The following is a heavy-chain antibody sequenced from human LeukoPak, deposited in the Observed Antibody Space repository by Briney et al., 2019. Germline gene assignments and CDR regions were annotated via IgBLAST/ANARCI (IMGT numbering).Heavy chain of an antibody. CDR2: ISSSGSTI. V-gene: IGHV3-48*03. CDR1: GVTFSSYE. D-gene: IGHD3-22*01. CDR3: ARVTNYYDSSGYYRVFDY. Sequence: GGSLRLSCAASGVTFSSYEMNWVRQAPGKGLEWVSYISSSGSTIYYADSVKGRFTISRDNAKNSLYLQMNSLRAEDTAVYYCARVTNYYDSSGYYRVFDYWGQGTLVTVSS. J-gene: IGHJ4*02.